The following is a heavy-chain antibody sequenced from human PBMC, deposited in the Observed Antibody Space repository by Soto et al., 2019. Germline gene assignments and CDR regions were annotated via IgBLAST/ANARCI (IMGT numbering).Heavy chain of an antibody. CDR3: AKRTLRRLRFVETH. J-gene: IGHJ4*02. D-gene: IGHD3-3*01. CDR2: IYHSGST. Sequence: TSETLSLTCTVSGDSMSNTNWWSWVRQPPGKGLEWIGEIYHSGSTNYNPSFKSRVTISVDKSKNQFSLNLTSVTAADTAVYYCAKRTLRRLRFVETHWGQGTLVTVS. V-gene: IGHV4-4*02. CDR1: GDSMSNTNW.